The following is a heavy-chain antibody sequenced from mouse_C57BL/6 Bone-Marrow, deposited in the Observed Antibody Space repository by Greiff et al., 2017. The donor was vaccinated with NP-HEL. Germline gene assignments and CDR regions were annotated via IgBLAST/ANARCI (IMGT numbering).Heavy chain of an antibody. J-gene: IGHJ2*01. CDR3: ARLGNWYFDY. D-gene: IGHD4-1*01. CDR1: GYTFTSYD. V-gene: IGHV1-85*01. Sequence: QVQLQQSGPELVKPGASVKLSCKASGYTFTSYDINWVKQRPGQGLEWIGWIYPRDGSPKYNEKFKGKATLTVDTSSSTAYMELHSLTSEDSAVYFCARLGNWYFDYWGQGTTLTVSS. CDR2: IYPRDGSP.